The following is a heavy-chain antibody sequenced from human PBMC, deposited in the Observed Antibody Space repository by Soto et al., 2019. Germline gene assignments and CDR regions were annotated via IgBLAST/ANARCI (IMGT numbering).Heavy chain of an antibody. V-gene: IGHV4-59*08. D-gene: IGHD3-22*01. CDR3: ALHCSGDYLDVFDI. CDR2: IYNSGST. J-gene: IGHJ3*02. Sequence: PSETLSLTCTVTGGSISNYYWSWIRQSPGKGLEWIGHIYNSGSTNYNPSLKSRVTISEDTSKNQLSLKLSSVTAADTAVYYCALHCSGDYLDVFDIWSQG. CDR1: GGSISNYY.